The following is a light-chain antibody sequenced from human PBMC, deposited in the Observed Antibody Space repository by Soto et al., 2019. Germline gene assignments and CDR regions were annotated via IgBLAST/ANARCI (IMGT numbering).Light chain of an antibody. CDR3: TSYTSISTHV. J-gene: IGLJ1*01. CDR2: DVS. Sequence: QSVLTQPASVSGSPGQSITISCTGTSSDVGGYNYVSWYQQHPGKAPKLMIYDVSNRPSGVSNRFSGSKSGNTASLTISGLQAEDDADYYCTSYTSISTHVFGTGNKVTVL. CDR1: SSDVGGYNY. V-gene: IGLV2-14*01.